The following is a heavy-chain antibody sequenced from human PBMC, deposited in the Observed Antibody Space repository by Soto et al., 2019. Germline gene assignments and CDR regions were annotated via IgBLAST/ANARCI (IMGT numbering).Heavy chain of an antibody. V-gene: IGHV1-18*01. CDR1: GHTFSNYG. CDR3: ARVVPGAEAWFGP. J-gene: IGHJ5*02. CDR2: ISLYSDGT. Sequence: ASVKVSCKTSGHTFSNYGITWVRQAPGQPLEWLGWISLYSDGTNYAQKFQGRVSMTTDTSTTTAYMELRSLRSDDTAVYYCARVVPGAEAWFGPWGQGTLVTVSS. D-gene: IGHD2-2*01.